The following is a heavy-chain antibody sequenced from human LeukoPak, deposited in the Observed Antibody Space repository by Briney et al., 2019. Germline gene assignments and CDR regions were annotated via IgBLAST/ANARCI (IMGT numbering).Heavy chain of an antibody. CDR1: GGSFSGYY. J-gene: IGHJ4*02. V-gene: IGHV4-34*01. D-gene: IGHD6-19*01. Sequence: PSETLSLTCAVYGGSFSGYYWNWICQSPGKGLEWIGEINHSGSTNYNPSLKSRVTFSVDTSKNQFSLKLSAVTAADTTVYYCARGFGSGWSTLFDYWGQGTLVTVSS. CDR2: INHSGST. CDR3: ARGFGSGWSTLFDY.